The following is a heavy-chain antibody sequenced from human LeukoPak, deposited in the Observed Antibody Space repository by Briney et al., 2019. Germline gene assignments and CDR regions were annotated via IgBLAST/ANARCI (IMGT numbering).Heavy chain of an antibody. V-gene: IGHV3-23*01. CDR2: ISGSGGST. D-gene: IGHD6-19*01. Sequence: GGSLRLSCAASGFTFSSYAMSWVRQAPGKGLEWVSAISGSGGSTYYADSVKGRFTISRDNSKNTLYLQMNSLRAEDTAVYYCAGDQGAVAGTEYFQHWGQGTLVTVSS. CDR1: GFTFSSYA. CDR3: AGDQGAVAGTEYFQH. J-gene: IGHJ1*01.